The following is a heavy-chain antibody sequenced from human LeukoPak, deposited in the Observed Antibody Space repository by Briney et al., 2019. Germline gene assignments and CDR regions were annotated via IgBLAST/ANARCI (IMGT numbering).Heavy chain of an antibody. CDR3: ARDRIGSSSAPIDY. V-gene: IGHV1-69*10. D-gene: IGHD6-6*01. Sequence: SVKVSCKASGGTFIIYAISGVRQAPGQGLEWMGRIIPIFGIANYAQKFQGRVTITADKSTSTAYMELSSLRSEDTAVYYCARDRIGSSSAPIDYWGQGTLVTVSS. J-gene: IGHJ4*02. CDR1: GGTFIIYA. CDR2: IIPIFGIA.